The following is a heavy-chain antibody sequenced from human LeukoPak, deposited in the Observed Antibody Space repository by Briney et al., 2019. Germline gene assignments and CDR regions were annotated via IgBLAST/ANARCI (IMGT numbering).Heavy chain of an antibody. CDR2: INTDGSKT. CDR1: GFTFSSYW. V-gene: IGHV3-74*01. D-gene: IGHD6-19*01. Sequence: GGSLRLSCAASGFTFSSYWMHWVRQAPGKGLVWVSRINTDGSKTTYADSVKGRFTISRDNSKNTLYLQMNSLRAEDTAVYYCAKDRQEWYSSGKDYWGQGTLVTVSS. CDR3: AKDRQEWYSSGKDY. J-gene: IGHJ4*02.